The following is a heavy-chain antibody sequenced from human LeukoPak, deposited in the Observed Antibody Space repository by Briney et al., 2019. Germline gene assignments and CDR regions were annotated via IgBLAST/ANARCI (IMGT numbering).Heavy chain of an antibody. D-gene: IGHD4-17*01. CDR2: ISSSSSTI. V-gene: IGHV3-48*04. CDR1: GFTFSSYI. Sequence: GGSLRLSCAASGFTFSSYIMNWVRQAPGKGLEWVSYISSSSSTIYYADSVKGRFTLSRDNAKNSLYLQMNSLRAEDTAVYYCARDPTADLAEYFQHWGQGTLVTVSS. CDR3: ARDPTADLAEYFQH. J-gene: IGHJ1*01.